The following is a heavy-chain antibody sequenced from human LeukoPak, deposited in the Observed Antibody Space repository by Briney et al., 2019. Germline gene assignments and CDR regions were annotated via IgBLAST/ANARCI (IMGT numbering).Heavy chain of an antibody. CDR3: ARGLDYYDSSGYY. D-gene: IGHD3-22*01. CDR2: IDSDGSST. CDR1: GFTFRNYW. Sequence: PGGSPRLSCAASGFTFRNYWMHWVRQAPGKGLVWVSRIDSDGSSTSYADSVKGRFAISRDNAKNTLYLQMNSLSVEDTAVYHCARGLDYYDSSGYYWGQGTLVTVSS. J-gene: IGHJ4*02. V-gene: IGHV3-74*01.